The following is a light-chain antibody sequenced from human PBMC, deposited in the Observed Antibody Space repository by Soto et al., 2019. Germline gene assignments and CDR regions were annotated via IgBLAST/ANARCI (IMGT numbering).Light chain of an antibody. J-gene: IGKJ1*01. CDR3: QKLNAYPPWT. CDR2: GAS. V-gene: IGKV1-9*01. Sequence: QLTQSPSSLSASVGGRVTITCRASQGISSNLAWHPQKPGRAPKLLLFGASTLQSGVPSRFSGSGSGTDFTLTISSLQPEDFATYFRQKLNAYPPWTFGQGTKVDIK. CDR1: QGISSN.